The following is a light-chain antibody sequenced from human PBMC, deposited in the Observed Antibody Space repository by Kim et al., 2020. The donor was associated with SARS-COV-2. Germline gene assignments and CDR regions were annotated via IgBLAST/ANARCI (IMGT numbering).Light chain of an antibody. CDR2: DRT. CDR1: SLRIFY. J-gene: IGLJ3*02. CDR3: YSRDNDGNHWL. V-gene: IGLV3-19*01. Sequence: SSELTQDPAVSVALGQTVRITCQGDSLRIFYANWCVQKPGQAPVVVIYDRTKRPSGIPDRFSGSSSGDTASLTITGAQAGDEADYYCYSRDNDGNHWLFGGGTKLTVL.